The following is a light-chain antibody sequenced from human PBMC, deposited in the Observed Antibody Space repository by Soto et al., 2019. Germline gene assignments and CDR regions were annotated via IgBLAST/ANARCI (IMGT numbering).Light chain of an antibody. Sequence: QTVVTQEPSLTVSPGGTVTVTCASSTGAITSGHYPNWFQQKPGQAPRALIYSTSNKYSWTPARFSGSLLGGKAALTLSGVQPEDEAEYYCLLYLGGTHVFGTGTKLTVL. J-gene: IGLJ1*01. V-gene: IGLV7-43*01. CDR3: LLYLGGTHV. CDR1: TGAITSGHY. CDR2: STS.